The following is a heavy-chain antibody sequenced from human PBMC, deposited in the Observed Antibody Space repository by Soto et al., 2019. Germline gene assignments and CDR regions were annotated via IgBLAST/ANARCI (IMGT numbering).Heavy chain of an antibody. V-gene: IGHV4-34*01. CDR2: INHSGTT. D-gene: IGHD7-27*01. J-gene: IGHJ5*02. CDR3: ARGWGFDP. Sequence: SETLSLTCGVYGGSFSGYQWNWIRQSPGQGLEWIGEINHSGTTKYNPSLESRVNLSVDTSKKQFSLKMFSVTAADTAIYYCARGWGFDPWGQGTQVTVSS. CDR1: GGSFSGYQ.